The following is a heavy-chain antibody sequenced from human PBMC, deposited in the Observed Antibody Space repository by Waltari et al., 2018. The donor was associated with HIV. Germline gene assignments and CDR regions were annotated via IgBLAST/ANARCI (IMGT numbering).Heavy chain of an antibody. D-gene: IGHD1-26*01. CDR2: IKSNSYGEAA. Sequence: HLVQSGGGFTQPGRSLRLSCAASGFIFGDYPMGWFRPAPGKGVGRVSFIKSNSYGEAAESAAVLEGRFTISREGARGIGYLQKDGLNNEDTGVYYCTKEGGKSPGLSVWGQGTTVPVSS. J-gene: IGHJ6*02. V-gene: IGHV3-49*01. CDR1: GFIFGDYP. CDR3: TKEGGKSPGLSV.